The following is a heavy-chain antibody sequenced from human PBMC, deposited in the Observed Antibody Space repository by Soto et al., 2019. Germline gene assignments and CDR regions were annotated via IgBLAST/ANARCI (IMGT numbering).Heavy chain of an antibody. V-gene: IGHV2-5*02. J-gene: IGHJ5*02. Sequence: QITLKESGPPLVKPTQTLTLTCTFSGFSLTTRGVGVGWIRQPPGKALECLALIYCDDDKRYSPSLQSRLSITKDTSKHRVVLTTTNVDPVDTATYYCAHSPNYYQYDWFDPWGQGTLGSVSS. D-gene: IGHD3-16*01. CDR3: AHSPNYYQYDWFDP. CDR1: GFSLTTRGVG. CDR2: IYCDDDK.